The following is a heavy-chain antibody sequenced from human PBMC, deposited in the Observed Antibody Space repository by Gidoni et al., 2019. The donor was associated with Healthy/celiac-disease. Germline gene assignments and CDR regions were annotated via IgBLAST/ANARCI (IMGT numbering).Heavy chain of an antibody. J-gene: IGHJ4*02. CDR2: IWYDGSNK. CDR1: GFTFSSYG. CDR3: ARDGFFEGSGSYWVDY. D-gene: IGHD3-10*01. V-gene: IGHV3-33*01. Sequence: QVQLVESGGGVVQPGRSLRPSCAASGFTFSSYGMHWVRQAPGKGLEWVAVIWYDGSNKDYADSVKGRFTISRDNSKNTLYLQMNSLRAEDTAVYYCARDGFFEGSGSYWVDYWGQGTLVTVSS.